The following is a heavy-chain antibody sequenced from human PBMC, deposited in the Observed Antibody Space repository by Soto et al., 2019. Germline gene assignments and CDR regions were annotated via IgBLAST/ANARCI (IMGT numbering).Heavy chain of an antibody. J-gene: IGHJ6*02. CDR1: GGSISSGGYS. V-gene: IGHV4-30-2*01. Sequence: SETLSLTCAVSGGSISSGGYSWSWIRQPPGKGLEWIGYIYHSGSTYYNPSLKSRVTISVDGSKNQFSLKLSSVTAADTAVYYCARDSPRYYGGDGMDVWGQGTTVTVSS. CDR3: ARDSPRYYGGDGMDV. CDR2: IYHSGST. D-gene: IGHD4-17*01.